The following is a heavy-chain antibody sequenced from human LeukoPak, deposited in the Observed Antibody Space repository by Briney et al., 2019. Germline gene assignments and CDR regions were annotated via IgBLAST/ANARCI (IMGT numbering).Heavy chain of an antibody. CDR2: IYHSGST. CDR3: ARLIGYYDSSGYSEPNDY. J-gene: IGHJ4*02. D-gene: IGHD3-22*01. CDR1: GYSISSGYC. V-gene: IGHV4-38-2*01. Sequence: SETLSLTCAVSGYSISSGYCWGWIRQPPGKGLEWIGSIYHSGSTCYNPSLKSRVTISVDTSKNQFSLKLSSVTAADTAVYYCARLIGYYDSSGYSEPNDYWGQGTLVTVSS.